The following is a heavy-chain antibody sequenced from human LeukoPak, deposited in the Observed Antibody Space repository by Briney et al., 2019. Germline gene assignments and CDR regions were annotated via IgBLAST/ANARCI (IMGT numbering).Heavy chain of an antibody. D-gene: IGHD1-7*01. CDR3: ARESGTASTPRDV. CDR2: INHSGST. J-gene: IGHJ6*04. V-gene: IGHV4-34*01. CDR1: GGSFSGYY. Sequence: PSETLSLTCAVYGGSFSGYYWSWICQPPGKGLEWIGEINHSGSTNYNPSLKSRVTISVDTSKNQFSLKLSSVTAADTAVYYCARESGTASTPRDVWGKGTTVTVSS.